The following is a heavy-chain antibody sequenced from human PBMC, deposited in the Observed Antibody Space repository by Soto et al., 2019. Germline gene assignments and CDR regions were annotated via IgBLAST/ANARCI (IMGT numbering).Heavy chain of an antibody. V-gene: IGHV2-5*02. CDR2: ICWDDDK. CDR3: AHRLRSSNGWGTFDY. Sequence: QITLKESGPTLVDPTQTLTLTCTFSGFSFSSSGLAVGWIRQPPGKALEWVEFICWDDDKRYRASLKSRLTITKDTTKNQVVLTMTNMDPVDTGTYYCAHRLRSSNGWGTFDYWGQGIVVTVSS. D-gene: IGHD3-16*01. CDR1: GFSFSSSGLA. J-gene: IGHJ4*02.